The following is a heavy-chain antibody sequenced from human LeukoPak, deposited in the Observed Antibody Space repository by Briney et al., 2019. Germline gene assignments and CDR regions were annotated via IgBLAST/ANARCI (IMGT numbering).Heavy chain of an antibody. V-gene: IGHV4-30-4*01. CDR3: ARAAYMDV. Sequence: KGLEWIGYIYYSGSTYYNPSLKSRVTISVDTSKNQFSLKLSSVTAADTAVYYCARAAYMDVWGKGTTVTVSS. J-gene: IGHJ6*03. CDR2: IYYSGST.